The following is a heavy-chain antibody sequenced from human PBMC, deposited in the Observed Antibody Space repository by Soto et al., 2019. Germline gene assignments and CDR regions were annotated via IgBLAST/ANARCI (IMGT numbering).Heavy chain of an antibody. Sequence: SETLSLTCTVSGGSISSYYWSWIRQPPGKGLEWIGYIYYSGSTNYNPSLKSRVTISVDTSKNQFPLKLSSVTAADTAVYYCARVGDYYGSDTIPFDYWGQGTLVTVSS. D-gene: IGHD3-10*01. CDR1: GGSISSYY. CDR2: IYYSGST. CDR3: ARVGDYYGSDTIPFDY. J-gene: IGHJ4*02. V-gene: IGHV4-59*01.